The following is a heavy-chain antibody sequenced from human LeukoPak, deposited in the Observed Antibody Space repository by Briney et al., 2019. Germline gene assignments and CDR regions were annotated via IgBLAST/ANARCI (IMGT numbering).Heavy chain of an antibody. Sequence: GGSLRLSCAASGFTFSNYFMRWVRQAPGKGLEWVADIANDGSHTFYVESVKGRFTISRDNSKNTLYLQMNSLRVEDTAVYFCARERQDTIIHSGAFDIWGQGTMVTVSS. CDR2: IANDGSHT. D-gene: IGHD3-10*01. CDR1: GFTFSNYF. CDR3: ARERQDTIIHSGAFDI. V-gene: IGHV3-30-3*01. J-gene: IGHJ3*02.